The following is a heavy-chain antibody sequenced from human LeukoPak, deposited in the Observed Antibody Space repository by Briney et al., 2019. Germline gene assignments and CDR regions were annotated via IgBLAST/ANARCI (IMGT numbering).Heavy chain of an antibody. V-gene: IGHV3-9*01. CDR1: GFTFDDYA. D-gene: IGHD4-17*01. J-gene: IGHJ4*02. CDR2: ISWNSGSI. Sequence: SGRSLRLSCAASGFTFDDYAMHWVRQAPGKGLEWVSGISWNSGSIGYADSVKGRFTISRDNAKNSLYLQMNSLRAEDTALYYCAKDRYGAYPDALDYWGQGTLVTVSS. CDR3: AKDRYGAYPDALDY.